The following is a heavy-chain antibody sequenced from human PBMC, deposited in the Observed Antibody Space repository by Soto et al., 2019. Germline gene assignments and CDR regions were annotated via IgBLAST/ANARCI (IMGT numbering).Heavy chain of an antibody. D-gene: IGHD3-22*01. CDR2: ISGSGGNT. CDR1: GFTFSNYA. Sequence: EVQLLESGGDLVQPGGSLRLSCAASGFTFSNYAMSWVRQTPGKGLEWVSAISGSGGNTYYGDSVKGRFTISRDNSKNTLYLQMNSLRAEDTAVYYCAKDRPAVGLDGSGYYYPYYFDYWGQGTLVTVSS. CDR3: AKDRPAVGLDGSGYYYPYYFDY. V-gene: IGHV3-23*01. J-gene: IGHJ4*02.